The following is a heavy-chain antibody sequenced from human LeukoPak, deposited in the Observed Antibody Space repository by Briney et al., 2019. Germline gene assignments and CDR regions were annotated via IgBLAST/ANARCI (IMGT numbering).Heavy chain of an antibody. D-gene: IGHD2-15*01. CDR3: ARDRQGYCSGGSCYPFDP. J-gene: IGHJ5*02. V-gene: IGHV1-18*01. CDR1: GYTFTSYG. CDR2: ISAYNGNT. Sequence: EASVKVSCKASGYTFTSYGISWVRQAPGQGLEWMGWISAYNGNTNYAQKLQGRVTMPTDTSTSTAYMELRSLRSDDTAVYYCARDRQGYCSGGSCYPFDPWGQGTLVTVSS.